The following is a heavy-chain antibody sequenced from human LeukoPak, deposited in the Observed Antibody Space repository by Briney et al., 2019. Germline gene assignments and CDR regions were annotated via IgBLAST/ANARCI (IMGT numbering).Heavy chain of an antibody. J-gene: IGHJ3*02. CDR2: ISGSGSTI. D-gene: IGHD1-26*01. CDR3: ARSPYTESYYGDALDI. V-gene: IGHV3-48*03. CDR1: GFTFSSYE. Sequence: PPGGSLRLSCAASGFTFSSYEMNWVRQAPGKGLEWVSYISGSGSTIHYADSVKGRFTISRDNAKNSLYLQMNSLRAEDTSVYYCARSPYTESYYGDALDIWGQGTMVTVSS.